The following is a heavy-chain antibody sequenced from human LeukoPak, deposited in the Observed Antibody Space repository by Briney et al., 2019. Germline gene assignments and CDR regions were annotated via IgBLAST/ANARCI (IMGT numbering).Heavy chain of an antibody. CDR2: ISWNSGSI. CDR3: AKDITRYFDWGYFDY. CDR1: GFTFDDYA. J-gene: IGHJ4*02. D-gene: IGHD3-9*01. V-gene: IGHV3-9*01. Sequence: HSGGSLRLSCAASGFTFDDYAMHWVRQAPGKGLEWVSGISWNSGSIGYADSVKGRFTISRDNAKNSLYLQMNSLRAEDTALYYCAKDITRYFDWGYFDYWGQGTLVTVSS.